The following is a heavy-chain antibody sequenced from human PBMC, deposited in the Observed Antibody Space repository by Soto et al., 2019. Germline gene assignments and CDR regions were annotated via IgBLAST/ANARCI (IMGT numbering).Heavy chain of an antibody. J-gene: IGHJ5*02. CDR2: IYYSGST. D-gene: IGHD6-13*01. CDR1: GGSISSSSYY. CDR3: ARLFPPGTVGFDP. V-gene: IGHV4-39*01. Sequence: PFETLSLTCTVSGGSISSSSYYWGWIRQPPGKGLEWIGSIYYSGSTYYNPSLKSRVTISVDTSKNQFSLKLSSVTAADTAVYYCARLFPPGTVGFDPWGQGTLLTVSS.